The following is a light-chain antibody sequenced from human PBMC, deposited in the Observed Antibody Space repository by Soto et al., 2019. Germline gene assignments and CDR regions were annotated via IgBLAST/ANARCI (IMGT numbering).Light chain of an antibody. Sequence: DIQMTQSPSTLSASIGDRVTITCRASESISVWVAWYQQKPGKAPKFLIYDASTLQSGIPSRFSGSGSGTEFTLTISNLQPGDFATYYCQQYNRFSPRTFGQGTKVEIK. V-gene: IGKV1-5*01. CDR3: QQYNRFSPRT. CDR1: ESISVW. J-gene: IGKJ1*01. CDR2: DAS.